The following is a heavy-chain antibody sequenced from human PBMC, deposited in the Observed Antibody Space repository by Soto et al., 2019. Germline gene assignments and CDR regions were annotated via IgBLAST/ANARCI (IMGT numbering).Heavy chain of an antibody. CDR3: ARDLGPRSGRGFDY. V-gene: IGHV1-18*01. CDR1: GYTFTSYG. D-gene: IGHD3-3*01. J-gene: IGHJ4*02. CDR2: ISAYNGNT. Sequence: QVQLLQSGAEVKKPGASVKVSCKASGYTFTSYGISWVRQAPGQGLAWMGWISAYNGNTNYAQKLQGRVTMTTDTSTSTGYVERRSLRSDDTAVYYCARDLGPRSGRGFDYWGQGPLVTVSS.